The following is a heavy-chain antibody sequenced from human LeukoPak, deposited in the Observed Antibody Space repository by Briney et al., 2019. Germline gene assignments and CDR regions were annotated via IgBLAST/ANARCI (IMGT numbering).Heavy chain of an antibody. D-gene: IGHD3-22*01. CDR2: FDPEDGET. CDR1: GYTLTELS. Sequence: GASVKVSCKVSGYTLTELSMYWVRQAPGKGLEWMGGFDPEDGETIYAQKFQGRVTMTEDTSTDTANMELSSLRSEDTAVYYCARVKTMIVVVSLFDYWGQGTPVTVSS. V-gene: IGHV1-24*01. CDR3: ARVKTMIVVVSLFDY. J-gene: IGHJ4*02.